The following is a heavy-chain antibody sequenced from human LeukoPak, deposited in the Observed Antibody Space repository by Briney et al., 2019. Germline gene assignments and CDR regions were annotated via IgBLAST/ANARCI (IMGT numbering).Heavy chain of an antibody. CDR3: ARSFTGYDSSGYYYVNYFDY. D-gene: IGHD3-22*01. J-gene: IGHJ4*02. V-gene: IGHV1-8*03. CDR1: GYTFTSYD. CDR2: MNPNRGNT. Sequence: EASVKVSCKASGYTFTSYDINWVRQATGQGLEWMGWMNPNRGNTGYAQKFQGRVTITRNTSISTAYMELSSLRSEDTAVYYCARSFTGYDSSGYYYVNYFDYWGQGTLVTVSS.